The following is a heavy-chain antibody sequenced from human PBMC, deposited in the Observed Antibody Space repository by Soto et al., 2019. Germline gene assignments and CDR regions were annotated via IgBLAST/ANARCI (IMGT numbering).Heavy chain of an antibody. J-gene: IGHJ4*02. V-gene: IGHV4-61*01. CDR3: ASEPDFWSGYYAGGFDY. Sequence: SETLSLTCTVSGGSVSSGSYYWSWIRQPPGKGLEWIGYIYYSGSTYYNPSLKSRVTISVDTSKNQFSLKLSSVTAADTAVYYCASEPDFWSGYYAGGFDYWGQGTLVTVSS. CDR2: IYYSGST. CDR1: GGSVSSGSYY. D-gene: IGHD3-3*01.